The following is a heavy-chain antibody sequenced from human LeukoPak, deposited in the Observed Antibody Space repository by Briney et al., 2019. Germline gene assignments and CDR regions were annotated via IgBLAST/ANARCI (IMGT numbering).Heavy chain of an antibody. V-gene: IGHV4-59*12. CDR2: FYHSGGT. J-gene: IGHJ6*02. Sequence: PSETLSLTCNVSGASISSYYWSWIRQPPGEGLEWIGYFYHSGGTNYNPSLKSRVTISVDTSENQFSLKLSSVTAADTAVYYCARRGYSYGSYYGMDVWGQGTTVTVSS. CDR1: GASISSYY. CDR3: ARRGYSYGSYYGMDV. D-gene: IGHD5-18*01.